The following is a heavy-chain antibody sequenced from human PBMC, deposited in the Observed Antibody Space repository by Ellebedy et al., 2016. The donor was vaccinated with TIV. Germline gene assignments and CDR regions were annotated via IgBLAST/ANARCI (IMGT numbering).Heavy chain of an antibody. V-gene: IGHV3-7*01. CDR2: INQEGSDK. Sequence: GESLKISCAASEFAFETDWMTWVRQAPGKGLEWVANINQEGSDKSYVDSVKGRFTIFRDNAKSSLYLHMNSLRAEDTAVYYCARGGATSSRYWRNWGQGALVTVSS. CDR1: EFAFETDW. D-gene: IGHD2-2*01. CDR3: ARGGATSSRYWRN. J-gene: IGHJ4*02.